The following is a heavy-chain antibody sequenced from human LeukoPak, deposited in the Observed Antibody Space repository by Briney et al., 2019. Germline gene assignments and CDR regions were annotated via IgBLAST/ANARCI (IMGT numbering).Heavy chain of an antibody. CDR3: AKDGGLWVSAHWGDS. D-gene: IGHD7-27*01. CDR1: GFTFSSYT. Sequence: GGSLRLSYTASGFTFSSYTMSWVRQAPGKGLKWVSTISTGGGNTYYADSVKGRFTVSRDDSKNTLYLQMNSLRAEDTAVYYCAKDGGLWVSAHWGDSWGRGTLVTVSS. CDR2: ISTGGGNT. V-gene: IGHV3-23*01. J-gene: IGHJ4*02.